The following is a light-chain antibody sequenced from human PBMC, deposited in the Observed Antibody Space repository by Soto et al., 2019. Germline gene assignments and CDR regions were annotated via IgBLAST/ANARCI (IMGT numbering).Light chain of an antibody. CDR2: EVS. Sequence: QSALTQPPSASGSPGQSVTISCTGTSSDVGGYNYVSWYQQHPGKAPKLMIYEVSKRPSGVPDRFSGSKSGNTASLTVSGLQAEDEADYYCSSYAGSNNLVFRNGTTVTVL. CDR1: SSDVGGYNY. CDR3: SSYAGSNNLV. V-gene: IGLV2-8*01. J-gene: IGLJ1*01.